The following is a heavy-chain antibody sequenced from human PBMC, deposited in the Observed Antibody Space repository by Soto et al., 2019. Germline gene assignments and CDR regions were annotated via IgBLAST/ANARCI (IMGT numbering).Heavy chain of an antibody. V-gene: IGHV4-31*03. CDR3: ARDGYYDSSGYVDY. CDR1: GGSVCSGGYY. J-gene: IGHJ4*02. CDR2: IYYSGST. Sequence: QVHLQESGPGLVKPSQTLSLTCTVSGGSVCSGGYYWRWIRQHPGQGLEWIGYIYYSGSTYYNPSLKSRVTISVDTSRNQFSLKLSSVTAADTAVYYCARDGYYDSSGYVDYWGQGTLVTVSS. D-gene: IGHD3-22*01.